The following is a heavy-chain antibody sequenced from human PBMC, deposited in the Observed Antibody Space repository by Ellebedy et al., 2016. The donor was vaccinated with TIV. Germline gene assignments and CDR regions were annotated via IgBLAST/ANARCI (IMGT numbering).Heavy chain of an antibody. CDR3: ARTIPYASGSSYDH. Sequence: GESLKISCAASGFTFSDYWVHWVRQAPGKGLAWVSHINGDGTTTNYADSVGGRFTISRDNAKNTLFLQMNSLRAEDTAVYYCARTIPYASGSSYDHWGQGTQVTVPS. D-gene: IGHD3-10*01. CDR2: INGDGTTT. J-gene: IGHJ4*02. V-gene: IGHV3-74*01. CDR1: GFTFSDYW.